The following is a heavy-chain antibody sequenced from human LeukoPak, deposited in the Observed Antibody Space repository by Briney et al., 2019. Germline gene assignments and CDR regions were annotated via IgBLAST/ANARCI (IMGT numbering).Heavy chain of an antibody. CDR3: ARVNSSSWPNYYYYYMDV. Sequence: SETLSLTCTVSGGSISSHYWSWIRQPPGEGLEWIGYIYYSGSTNYNPSLKSRVTISVDTSKNQFSLKLSSVTAADTAVYYCARVNSSSWPNYYYYYMDVWGKGTTVTVSS. J-gene: IGHJ6*03. CDR2: IYYSGST. CDR1: GGSISSHY. D-gene: IGHD6-13*01. V-gene: IGHV4-59*11.